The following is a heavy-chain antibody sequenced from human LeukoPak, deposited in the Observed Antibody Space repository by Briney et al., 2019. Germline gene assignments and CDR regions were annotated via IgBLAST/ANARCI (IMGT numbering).Heavy chain of an antibody. CDR1: GFSLSTSEVL. CDR2: IYDSGST. V-gene: IGHV4-39*01. Sequence: SGPTLVKPTQTLTLTCTFSGFSLSTSEVLVGWIRQPPGKGLEWIGNIYDSGSTYYNASLQSRVTISIDTSKNQFSLRLSSVTAADTAMYYCAKSGGYGLIDYWGQGTLVTVSS. D-gene: IGHD1-26*01. CDR3: AKSGGYGLIDY. J-gene: IGHJ4*02.